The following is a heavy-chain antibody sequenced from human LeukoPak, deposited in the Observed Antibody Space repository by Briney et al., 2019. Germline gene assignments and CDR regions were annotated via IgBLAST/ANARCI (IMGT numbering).Heavy chain of an antibody. CDR3: ARGKKGKYRGSHGAFDI. D-gene: IGHD1-26*01. CDR1: GFTFDDYG. J-gene: IGHJ3*02. V-gene: IGHV3-20*01. Sequence: GGSLRLSCAASGFTFDDYGMSWVRQAPGKGLEWVSGINWNGGSTGYADSVKGRFTISRDNAKNSLYLQMNSLRAEDTALYHCARGKKGKYRGSHGAFDIWGQGTMVTVSS. CDR2: INWNGGST.